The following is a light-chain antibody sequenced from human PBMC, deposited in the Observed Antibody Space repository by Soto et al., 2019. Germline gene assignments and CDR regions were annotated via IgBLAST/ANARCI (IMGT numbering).Light chain of an antibody. Sequence: QSALTQPASVSGSPGQSITISCTGTSSDVGHYNYVSWYQQYPGKAPKLMIYDVNTRPSGVSNRFSGSKSGNTASLTISGLQPEDEADYYCSSYTSSSTRIFGGGTKLTVL. V-gene: IGLV2-14*01. CDR3: SSYTSSSTRI. CDR2: DVN. J-gene: IGLJ2*01. CDR1: SSDVGHYNY.